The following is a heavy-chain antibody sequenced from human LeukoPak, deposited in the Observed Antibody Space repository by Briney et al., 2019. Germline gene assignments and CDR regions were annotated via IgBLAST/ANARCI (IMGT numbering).Heavy chain of an antibody. D-gene: IGHD4-17*01. Sequence: GGSLRLSCAASGFTFSSYGMSWVRQAPGKGLEWVSAISGSGGSTYYADSVKGRFTISRDNSKNTLYLQMNSLRAEDTAVYYCAKVFKVNNDYGDYAGAFDIWGQGTMVTVSS. CDR1: GFTFSSYG. CDR3: AKVFKVNNDYGDYAGAFDI. CDR2: ISGSGGST. V-gene: IGHV3-23*01. J-gene: IGHJ3*02.